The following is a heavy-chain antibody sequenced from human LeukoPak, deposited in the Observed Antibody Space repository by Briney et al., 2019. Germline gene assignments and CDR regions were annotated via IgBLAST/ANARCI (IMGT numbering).Heavy chain of an antibody. Sequence: GGSLRLSCAASGFTFSNYWMTWVRQAPGKGLEWVANIKQDGSEKYYVDSVKGRFTISRDNAKNSLYLQMNSLRVEDTAVYYCAVGSTVIDYWGQGTLVTVSS. CDR2: IKQDGSEK. CDR1: GFTFSNYW. V-gene: IGHV3-7*02. J-gene: IGHJ4*02. CDR3: AVGSTVIDY. D-gene: IGHD1-26*01.